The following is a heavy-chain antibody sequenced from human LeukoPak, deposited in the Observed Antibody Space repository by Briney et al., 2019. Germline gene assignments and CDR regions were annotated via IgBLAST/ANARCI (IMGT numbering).Heavy chain of an antibody. Sequence: QPGGSLRLSCAASGFTFTTYWMSWVRQAPGKGLEWVANIKQDGTEKYYVDSVKGRFTISRDNAKNSLYLQMNSLRAEDTAVYYCAELGITMIGGVWGKGTTVTISS. CDR1: GFTFTTYW. J-gene: IGHJ6*04. CDR3: AELGITMIGGV. CDR2: IKQDGTEK. V-gene: IGHV3-7*01. D-gene: IGHD3-10*02.